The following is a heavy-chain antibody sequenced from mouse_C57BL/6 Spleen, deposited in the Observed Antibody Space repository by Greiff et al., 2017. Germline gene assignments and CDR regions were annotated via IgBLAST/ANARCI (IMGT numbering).Heavy chain of an antibody. V-gene: IGHV1-55*01. D-gene: IGHD2-2*01. CDR2: IYPGSGST. Sequence: QVQLQQPGAELVKPGASVKMSCKASGYTFTSYWITWVKQRPGQGLEWIGDIYPGSGSTNYNEKFKSKATLTVDTSSSTAYMQLRSLTSEDSAVYYCARDGYDGAYYAMDYWGQGTSVTVSS. CDR3: ARDGYDGAYYAMDY. CDR1: GYTFTSYW. J-gene: IGHJ4*01.